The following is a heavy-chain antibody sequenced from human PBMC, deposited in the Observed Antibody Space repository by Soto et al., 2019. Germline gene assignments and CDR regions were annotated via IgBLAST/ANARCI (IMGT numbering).Heavy chain of an antibody. V-gene: IGHV4-59*01. CDR1: GGSISSYY. CDR3: ARVSGYDSNGYYSDY. Sequence: SETLSLTCTVSGGSISSYYWSWIRQPPGKGLEWIGYIYYSGSTNYNPSLKSRVTISVDTSKNQFSLKLSSVTAADTAVYYCARVSGYDSNGYYSDYWGQGTLVTVS. CDR2: IYYSGST. D-gene: IGHD3-22*01. J-gene: IGHJ4*02.